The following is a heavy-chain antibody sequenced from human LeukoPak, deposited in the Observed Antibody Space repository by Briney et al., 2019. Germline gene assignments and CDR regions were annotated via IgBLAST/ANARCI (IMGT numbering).Heavy chain of an antibody. CDR3: ARENWVFDY. D-gene: IGHD7-27*01. Sequence: SEXXSLTCVVSGYSISSGYHWGWIRQPPGEGLEWIGSVYRSGSTYYNPSLKSRVTISVDTSKNQISLKVRSVTAADTAVYYCARENWVFDYWGQGILVTVSS. J-gene: IGHJ4*02. CDR2: VYRSGST. CDR1: GYSISSGYH. V-gene: IGHV4-38-2*02.